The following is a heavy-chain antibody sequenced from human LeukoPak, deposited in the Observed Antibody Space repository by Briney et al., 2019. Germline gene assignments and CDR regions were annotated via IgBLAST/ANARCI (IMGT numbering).Heavy chain of an antibody. CDR3: ARAGHSSSWYGRDY. V-gene: IGHV3-48*03. J-gene: IGHJ4*02. CDR1: GFTFSSYE. D-gene: IGHD6-13*01. CDR2: ISSSGSTI. Sequence: GGSLRLSCAASGFTFSSYEMNWVRQAPGKGLEWVSYISSSGSTIYYADSVKGRFTISRDNAKNSLYLQMNSLRAEDTAVYYWARAGHSSSWYGRDYWGQGTLVTVSS.